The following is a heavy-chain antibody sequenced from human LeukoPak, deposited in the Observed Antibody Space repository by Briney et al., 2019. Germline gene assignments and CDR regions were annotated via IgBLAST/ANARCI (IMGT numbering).Heavy chain of an antibody. D-gene: IGHD4-17*01. CDR2: IYSGGST. CDR3: ARDGAVTTPFGY. V-gene: IGHV3-66*01. Sequence: GGSLRLSCAASGFTVSSNYMSWIRQAPGKGLEWVSIIYSGGSTYYADSVKGRFTISRDNSKNTLYLQMNSLRAEDTAVYYCARDGAVTTPFGYWGQGTLVTVSS. J-gene: IGHJ4*02. CDR1: GFTVSSNY.